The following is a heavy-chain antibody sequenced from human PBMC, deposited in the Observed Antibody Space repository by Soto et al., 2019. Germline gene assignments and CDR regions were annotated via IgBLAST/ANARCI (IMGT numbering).Heavy chain of an antibody. Sequence: VASVKVSCKASGYTFTGYYMHWVRQAPGQGLEWMGWINPNSGGTNYAQKFQGRVTMTRDTSISTAYMELSRLRSDDTAVYYCATSLIYYDSSGYYFEDYYYGMDVWGQGTTVTVSS. CDR2: INPNSGGT. CDR1: GYTFTGYY. J-gene: IGHJ6*02. CDR3: ATSLIYYDSSGYYFEDYYYGMDV. V-gene: IGHV1-2*02. D-gene: IGHD3-22*01.